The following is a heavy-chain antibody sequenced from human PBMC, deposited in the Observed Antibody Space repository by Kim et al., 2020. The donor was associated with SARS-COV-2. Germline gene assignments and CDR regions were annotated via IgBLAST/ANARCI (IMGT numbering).Heavy chain of an antibody. J-gene: IGHJ6*02. V-gene: IGHV6-1*01. Sequence: SNDYAVSVKSRIIIDPDTAKNQFSLQLKSVTPEDTAVYYCTRDAWRGMDVWGQGTTVTVSS. D-gene: IGHD1-1*01. CDR3: TRDAWRGMDV. CDR2: SN.